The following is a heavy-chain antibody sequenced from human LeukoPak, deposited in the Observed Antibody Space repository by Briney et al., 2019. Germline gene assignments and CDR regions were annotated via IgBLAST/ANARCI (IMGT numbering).Heavy chain of an antibody. J-gene: IGHJ4*02. D-gene: IGHD5-24*01. CDR3: ARQESEMTTPANRYFDL. CDR2: IFPDDSDT. Sequence: GESLQISCKGSGYNFAHDWIGWVRQMPGKGLEWMGIIFPDDSDTIYSPSFQGQVTVSADKSINTAYLQWNNLKASDSAIYYCARQESEMTTPANRYFDLWGQGTLITVSS. CDR1: GYNFAHDW. V-gene: IGHV5-51*01.